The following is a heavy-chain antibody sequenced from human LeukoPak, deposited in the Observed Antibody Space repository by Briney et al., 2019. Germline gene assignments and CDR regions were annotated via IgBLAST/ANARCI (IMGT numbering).Heavy chain of an antibody. CDR1: GFTFSSYS. D-gene: IGHD5-18*01. CDR2: ISSSSSYI. J-gene: IGHJ4*02. CDR3: ARGIQLWLHLFDY. Sequence: PGGSLRLSCAASGFTFSSYSMNWVRQAPGKGLEWVSSISSSSSYIYYADSVKGRFTISRDDAKNSLYLQMNGVRAEDTAVYYCARGIQLWLHLFDYWGQGTLVTVSS. V-gene: IGHV3-21*01.